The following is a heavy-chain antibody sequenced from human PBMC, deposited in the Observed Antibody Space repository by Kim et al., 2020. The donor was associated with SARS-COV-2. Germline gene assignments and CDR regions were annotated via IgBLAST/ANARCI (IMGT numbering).Heavy chain of an antibody. D-gene: IGHD3-10*01. V-gene: IGHV4-39*01. CDR1: GASIDSSDSY. CDR3: ARHKLRSIWFGALGDFDS. Sequence: SETLSLTCTVSGASIDSSDSYWGWIRQPPGKGLEWIGSLYYSGTTYYNPSLKSRVTISADTARNQFSLKMTSATAADTALYYCARHKLRSIWFGALGDFDSWGQRTLVAVSS. J-gene: IGHJ4*02. CDR2: LYYSGTT.